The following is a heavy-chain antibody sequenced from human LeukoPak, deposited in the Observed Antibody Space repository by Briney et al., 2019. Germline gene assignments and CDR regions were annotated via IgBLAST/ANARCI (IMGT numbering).Heavy chain of an antibody. CDR1: GFTFSSYG. D-gene: IGHD3-16*01. V-gene: IGHV3-30*02. J-gene: IGHJ6*03. CDR2: IRYDGSNK. CDR3: ARWGHRYYYYYYMDV. Sequence: GGSLRLTCAASGFTFSSYGMHWVRQAPGKGLEWVAFIRYDGSNKYYADSVKGRFTISRDNSKNTLYLQMNSLRAEDTAVYYCARWGHRYYYYYYMDVWGKGTPVTVSS.